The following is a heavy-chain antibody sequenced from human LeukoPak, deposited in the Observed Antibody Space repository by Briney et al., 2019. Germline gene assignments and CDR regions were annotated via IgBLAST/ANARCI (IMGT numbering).Heavy chain of an antibody. CDR1: GGSISSGGYY. D-gene: IGHD3-10*01. J-gene: IGHJ4*02. Sequence: SQTLSLTCTVSGGSISSGGYYWSWIRQPPGKGLEWIGYIYHSGSTYYNPSLKSRVTISVDRSKNQFSLKLSSVTAADTAVYYCARRFYGSGSYYFDYWGQGTLVTVSS. CDR3: ARRFYGSGSYYFDY. CDR2: IYHSGST. V-gene: IGHV4-30-2*01.